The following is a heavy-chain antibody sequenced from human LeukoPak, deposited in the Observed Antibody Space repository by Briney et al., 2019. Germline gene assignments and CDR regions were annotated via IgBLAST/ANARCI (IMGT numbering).Heavy chain of an antibody. J-gene: IGHJ4*02. Sequence: SETLSLTCAVSGGSISSNNWWGWVRQPPGKGLEWIGEIYHSGSPNYNPSLRSRVTISVDKSRNHFSLNLSSVTAADTAVYYCARVNINNWHSCDYWGQGTLVTVSS. D-gene: IGHD1-1*01. CDR3: ARVNINNWHSCDY. CDR1: GGSISSNNW. V-gene: IGHV4-4*02. CDR2: IYHSGSP.